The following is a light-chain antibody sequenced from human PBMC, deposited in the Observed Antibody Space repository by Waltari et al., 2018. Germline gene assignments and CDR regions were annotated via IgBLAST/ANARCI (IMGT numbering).Light chain of an antibody. J-gene: IGLJ3*02. V-gene: IGLV2-14*03. CDR1: SSEIGFNNF. CDR3: LSYTITSTLV. CDR2: DVT. Sequence: QSALTQPASVSGSPGPSITIPCTGSSSEIGFNNFVSWYQQHPGKAPQLMIYDVTRRPSGVSNRFSGSKSGNTASLTISGLQTEDEADYYCLSYTITSTLVFGGGTKLTVL.